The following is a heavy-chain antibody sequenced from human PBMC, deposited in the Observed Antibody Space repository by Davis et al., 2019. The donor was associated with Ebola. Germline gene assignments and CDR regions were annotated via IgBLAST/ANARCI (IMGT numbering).Heavy chain of an antibody. J-gene: IGHJ4*02. CDR1: GFTFSSYW. CDR3: ALRGLRGGATNFDY. Sequence: PGGSLRLSCAASGFTFSSYWMSWVRQAPGKGLEWVANIKQDGSEKYYVDSVKGRFTISRDNAKNSLYLQMNSLRAEDTAVYYCALRGLRGGATNFDYWGQGTLVTVSS. CDR2: IKQDGSEK. V-gene: IGHV3-7*01. D-gene: IGHD4-17*01.